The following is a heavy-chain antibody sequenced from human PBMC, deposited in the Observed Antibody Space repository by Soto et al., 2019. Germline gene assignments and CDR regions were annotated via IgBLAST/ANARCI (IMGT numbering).Heavy chain of an antibody. Sequence: QVQLQESGPGLVKPSETLSLTCTVSGGSISSYYWSWIRQPPGKGLEWIGYIYYSGSTNYNPSLKRGVTISVDTSKNQFSLKLSSVTAAETAMYYCARARYCSGGSCYSGFDPWGQGTLVTVSS. D-gene: IGHD2-15*01. CDR2: IYYSGST. J-gene: IGHJ5*02. CDR3: ARARYCSGGSCYSGFDP. CDR1: GGSISSYY. V-gene: IGHV4-59*01.